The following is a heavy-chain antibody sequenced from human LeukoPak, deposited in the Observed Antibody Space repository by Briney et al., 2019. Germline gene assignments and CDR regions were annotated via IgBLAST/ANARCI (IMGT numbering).Heavy chain of an antibody. V-gene: IGHV1-46*01. J-gene: IGHJ4*02. CDR1: GYTFTNNY. CDR2: IYPRDGST. CDR3: ARDQEGFDY. Sequence: ASVKVSCKASGYTFTNNYLHWVRQAPGQGLEWMGMIYPRDGSTSYAQNFQGRVTVTRDTSTTTVRMELRGLRSEDTAVYYCARDQEGFDYWGQGTVVTVSS.